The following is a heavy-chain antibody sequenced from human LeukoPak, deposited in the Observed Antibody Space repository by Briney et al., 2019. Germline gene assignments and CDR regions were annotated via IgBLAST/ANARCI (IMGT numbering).Heavy chain of an antibody. V-gene: IGHV1-69*06. J-gene: IGHJ4*02. CDR1: GGTFSSYT. D-gene: IGHD5-12*01. CDR2: IIPIFGTA. Sequence: GASVKVSCKASGGTFSSYTISWVRQAPGQGLEWMGGIIPIFGTANYAQKFQGRVTITADKSTSTAYMELSSLRSEDTAVYYCARDSSGPPSIGEIDYWGQGTLVTVSS. CDR3: ARDSSGPPSIGEIDY.